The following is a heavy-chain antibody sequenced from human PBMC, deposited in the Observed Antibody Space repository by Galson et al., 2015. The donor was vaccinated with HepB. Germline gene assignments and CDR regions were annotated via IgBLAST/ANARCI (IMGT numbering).Heavy chain of an antibody. CDR1: GFTVSSNY. CDR2: IYSGGST. V-gene: IGHV3-66*01. J-gene: IGHJ3*02. Sequence: SLRLSCAASGFTVSSNYMSWVRQAPGKGLEWVSVIYSGGSTYYADSVKGRFTISRDNSKNTLYLQMNSLRAEDTAVYYCARGEVLTGDAFDIWGQGTMVTVSS. CDR3: ARGEVLTGDAFDI. D-gene: IGHD3-9*01.